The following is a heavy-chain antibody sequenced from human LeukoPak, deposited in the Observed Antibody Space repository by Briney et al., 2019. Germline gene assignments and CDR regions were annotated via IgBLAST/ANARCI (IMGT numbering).Heavy chain of an antibody. CDR1: GGSFSGYY. V-gene: IGHV4-34*01. CDR3: ARGRYCSGGSCYFDY. D-gene: IGHD2-15*01. J-gene: IGHJ4*02. CDR2: INHSGST. Sequence: SETLSLTCAVYGGSFSGYYWSWIRQPPGKGLEWIGEINHSGSTNYNPSLKSRVTISVDTSKNQFSLKLSSVTAADTAVYYCARGRYCSGGSCYFDYWGQGTLVTVSS.